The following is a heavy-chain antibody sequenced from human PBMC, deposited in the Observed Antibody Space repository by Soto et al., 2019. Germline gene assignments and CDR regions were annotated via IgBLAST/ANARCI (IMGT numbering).Heavy chain of an antibody. J-gene: IGHJ6*02. CDR1: GGSISSYY. Sequence: SETLSLTCTVSGGSISSYYWSWIRQPAGKGLEWIGRIYTSGSTNYNPSLKSRVTMSVDTSKNQFSLKLSSVTAADTAVYYCARTKYYYDSSGYTLYYYYGMDVWGQGTTVTVSS. V-gene: IGHV4-4*07. D-gene: IGHD3-22*01. CDR2: IYTSGST. CDR3: ARTKYYYDSSGYTLYYYYGMDV.